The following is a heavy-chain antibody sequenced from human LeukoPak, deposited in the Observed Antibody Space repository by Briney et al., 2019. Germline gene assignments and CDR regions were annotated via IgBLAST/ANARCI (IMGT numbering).Heavy chain of an antibody. CDR2: INPNSGGT. V-gene: IGHV1-2*02. Sequence: ASVKVSCKPSGYTFTGYCMHWVRQAPGQGLEWMGWINPNSGGTNSAQKFQGRVTKSRDTSISTAYIELSRLRSEDTAVYYCARDKNLRYCSSTSCYWSWFDPWGQGTLVTVSS. J-gene: IGHJ5*02. D-gene: IGHD2-2*01. CDR3: ARDKNLRYCSSTSCYWSWFDP. CDR1: GYTFTGYC.